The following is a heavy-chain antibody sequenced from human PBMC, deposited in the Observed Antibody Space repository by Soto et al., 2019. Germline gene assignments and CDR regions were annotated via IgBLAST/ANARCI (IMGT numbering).Heavy chain of an antibody. CDR2: ISAYNGNT. D-gene: IGHD6-13*01. CDR1: GYTFTSYG. J-gene: IGHJ4*02. Sequence: ASVKVSCKGSGYTFTSYGISWVRQAPGQGLEWMGWISAYNGNTNYAQKLQGRVTMTTDTSTSTAYMELRSLRSDDTAVYYCARWGAAAGSREDFDYWGQGTLVTVSS. V-gene: IGHV1-18*01. CDR3: ARWGAAAGSREDFDY.